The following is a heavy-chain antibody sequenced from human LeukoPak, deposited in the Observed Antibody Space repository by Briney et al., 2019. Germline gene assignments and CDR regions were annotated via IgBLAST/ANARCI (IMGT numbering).Heavy chain of an antibody. Sequence: GGSLRLSCAASGFTFSNYVMAGVRQAPGKGLEWVSTVSASGASTYYADSVKGRFTISRDQSSNTLFLQMDSLRVDDTAVYYCAKGGAPKTDFWGQGTLVTVSS. V-gene: IGHV3-23*01. J-gene: IGHJ4*02. CDR2: VSASGAST. CDR1: GFTFSNYV. CDR3: AKGGAPKTDF.